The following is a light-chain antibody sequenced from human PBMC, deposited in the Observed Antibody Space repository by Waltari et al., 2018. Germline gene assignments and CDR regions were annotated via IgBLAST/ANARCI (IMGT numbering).Light chain of an antibody. Sequence: EIVLTQSPGTLSLSPGERATPSCRASQSASNFLAWYQQKPGQAPRPLSYDTSNRATAVPARFSGSGSGTDFTLTINSLEPDDFAVYFCQQRNNWPITFGQGTRLEIK. CDR1: QSASNF. V-gene: IGKV3-11*01. CDR3: QQRNNWPIT. J-gene: IGKJ5*01. CDR2: DTS.